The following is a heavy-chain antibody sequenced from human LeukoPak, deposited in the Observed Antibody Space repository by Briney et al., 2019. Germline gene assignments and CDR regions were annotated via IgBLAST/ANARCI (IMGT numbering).Heavy chain of an antibody. Sequence: GRSLRLSCAASGFTFDDYAMHWVRQAPGKGLEWVSGISWNSGSIGYADSVKGRFTISRDNAKNSLYLQMNSLRAEDTALYYCAREPSDTAFDYWGQGTLFTVSS. D-gene: IGHD5-18*01. J-gene: IGHJ4*02. V-gene: IGHV3-9*01. CDR1: GFTFDDYA. CDR2: ISWNSGSI. CDR3: AREPSDTAFDY.